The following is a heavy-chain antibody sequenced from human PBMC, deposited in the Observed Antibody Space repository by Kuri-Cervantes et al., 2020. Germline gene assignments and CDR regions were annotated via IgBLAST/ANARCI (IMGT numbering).Heavy chain of an antibody. CDR2: IYYSGST. D-gene: IGHD6-6*01. J-gene: IGHJ4*02. CDR1: GGSISSGGYY. V-gene: IGHV4-31*01. CDR3: ARINTRPARGFY. Sequence: SETLSLTCTVSGGSISSGGYYWSWIRQHPGKGLEWIGYIYYSGSTYYNPSLKSLVTISVDTSKNQFSLKLSSVTAADTAVYYCARINTRPARGFYWGQGTLVTVSS.